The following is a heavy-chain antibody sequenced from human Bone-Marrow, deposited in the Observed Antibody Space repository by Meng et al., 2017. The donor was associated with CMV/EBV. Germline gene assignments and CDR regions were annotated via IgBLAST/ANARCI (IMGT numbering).Heavy chain of an antibody. CDR2: ISAYNGNT. CDR1: GYTFISYG. Sequence: ASVKVSCKASGYTFISYGISWVRQAPGQGLEWMGWISAYNGNTNYAQKLQGRVTMTTDTSTSTAYMELRSLRSDDTAVYYCARDTDGLGSPISYYYYGMDVWGQGTTVTVSS. V-gene: IGHV1-18*01. D-gene: IGHD2-2*01. CDR3: ARDTDGLGSPISYYYYGMDV. J-gene: IGHJ6*02.